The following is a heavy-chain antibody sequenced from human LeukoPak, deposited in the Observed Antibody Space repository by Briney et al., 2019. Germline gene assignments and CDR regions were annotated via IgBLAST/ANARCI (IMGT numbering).Heavy chain of an antibody. J-gene: IGHJ4*02. CDR1: GGSISSYY. D-gene: IGHD6-13*01. CDR3: ARHHSSSWYFDY. CDR2: IYYSGST. Sequence: SETLSLTCTVSGGSISSYYWTWIRKPPGKGLEWIGYIYYSGSTNYNPSLKSRVTISVDTSKNQFSLKLSSVTAADTAVYYCARHHSSSWYFDYWGQGTLVTVSS. V-gene: IGHV4-59*01.